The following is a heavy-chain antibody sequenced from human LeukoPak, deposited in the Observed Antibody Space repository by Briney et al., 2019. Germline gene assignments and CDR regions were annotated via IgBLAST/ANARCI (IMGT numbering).Heavy chain of an antibody. CDR3: TKRVKYGGTWDHFAD. CDR1: GFTFDNYR. J-gene: IGHJ4*02. D-gene: IGHD1-26*01. Sequence: GGSLRLSCAASGFTFDNYRMSWVRRAPGKGLEWVSTVNADGGNTYYADSVKGRFTISRDNSKSTLILQMNSLRVEDTALYYCTKRVKYGGTWDHFADWGQGTLVTVSS. CDR2: VNADGGNT. V-gene: IGHV3-23*01.